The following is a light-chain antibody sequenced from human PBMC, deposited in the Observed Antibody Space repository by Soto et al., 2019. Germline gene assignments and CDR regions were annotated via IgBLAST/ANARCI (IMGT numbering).Light chain of an antibody. CDR1: SSDVGSYNY. Sequence: QSVLTQPASVSGSPGQSITISCTGTSSDVGSYNYVSWYQQHPGKAPKLMIYDVSNRPSGVSDRFSGSKSGNTASLTISGLQAEDEADYYCSSYISSSTSVAFGGGTKLTVL. V-gene: IGLV2-14*01. CDR3: SSYISSSTSVA. J-gene: IGLJ2*01. CDR2: DVS.